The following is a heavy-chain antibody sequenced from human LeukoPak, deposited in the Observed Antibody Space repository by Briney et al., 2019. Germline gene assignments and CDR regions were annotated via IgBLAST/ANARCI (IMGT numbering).Heavy chain of an antibody. D-gene: IGHD6-13*01. CDR1: GFTVSSNY. CDR2: IIGTGGAT. Sequence: GGSLRLSCAASGFTVSSNYMSWVRQAPGKGLEWVSVIIGTGGATYYADSVKGRFTISRDNSKNTLYLQLNSLRAEDTAMYYCAKKVGTTAWYLGFDYWGQGSLVTVSS. V-gene: IGHV3-23*01. J-gene: IGHJ4*02. CDR3: AKKVGTTAWYLGFDY.